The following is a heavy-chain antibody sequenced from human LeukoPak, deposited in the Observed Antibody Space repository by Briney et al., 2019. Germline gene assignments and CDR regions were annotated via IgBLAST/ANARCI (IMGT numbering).Heavy chain of an antibody. D-gene: IGHD3-9*01. CDR1: GYAFSDYG. CDR3: ARDIAISQFDY. J-gene: IGHJ4*02. V-gene: IGHV1-18*01. Sequence: ASVRVSCKASGYAFSDYGITWVRQAPGQGLEWMGWIRGSNGDTNNAQKFQGRVKMTTDTSTSTAYMELRSLRSDDTAMYYCARDIAISQFDYWGQGTLVTVSS. CDR2: IRGSNGDT.